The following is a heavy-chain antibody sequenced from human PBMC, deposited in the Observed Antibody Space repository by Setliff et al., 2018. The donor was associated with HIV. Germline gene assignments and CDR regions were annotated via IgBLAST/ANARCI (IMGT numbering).Heavy chain of an antibody. Sequence: PSETLSLTCAVYGGSFTGYYWSWIRQPPGKGQEWIGEINPSGTAYSTPPLKSRVTTSIDMSVTRFSLRMTCATAADTAQYFCARINFSTRKGWGAAIGIDLTYFYAYYMDVWGKGITVTVSS. J-gene: IGHJ6*03. CDR1: GGSFTGYY. V-gene: IGHV4-34*01. CDR3: ARINFSTRKGWGAAIGIDLTYFYAYYMDV. CDR2: INPSGTA. D-gene: IGHD6-25*01.